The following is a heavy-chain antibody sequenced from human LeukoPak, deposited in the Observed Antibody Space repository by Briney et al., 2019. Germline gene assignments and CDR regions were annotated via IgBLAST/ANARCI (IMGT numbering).Heavy chain of an antibody. J-gene: IGHJ4*02. Sequence: GRSLRLSCAASGFTFSSYAMHWVRQAPGKGLEWVAVISYDGSNKYYADSVKGRFTIYRDNSKNTLYLQMNSLRAEDTAVYYCASLLWEYGNDYWGQGTLVTVSS. D-gene: IGHD2/OR15-2a*01. CDR2: ISYDGSNK. CDR1: GFTFSSYA. CDR3: ASLLWEYGNDY. V-gene: IGHV3-30*04.